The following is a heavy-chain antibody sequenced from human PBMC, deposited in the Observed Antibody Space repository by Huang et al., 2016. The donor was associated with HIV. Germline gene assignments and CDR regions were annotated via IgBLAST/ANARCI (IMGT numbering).Heavy chain of an antibody. Sequence: EVQLLESGGGLVQPGGSLRLSCAASGLTFSSYAMSWVRQAPGKGVEWVSSITGRGSSSYYADSVKGRFTISRDNSKNTLYLQMNSLRAEDTAIYYCAKADSGAAAGSLVDYWGQGTLVTVSS. J-gene: IGHJ4*02. V-gene: IGHV3-23*01. CDR1: GLTFSSYA. CDR3: AKADSGAAAGSLVDY. CDR2: ITGRGSSS. D-gene: IGHD6-13*01.